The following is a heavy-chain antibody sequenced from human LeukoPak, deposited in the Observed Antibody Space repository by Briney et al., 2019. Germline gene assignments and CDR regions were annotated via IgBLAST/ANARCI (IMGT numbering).Heavy chain of an antibody. CDR1: GFTFSSYA. CDR3: ARHVVAVGFDY. J-gene: IGHJ4*02. CDR2: ISGSGSNT. V-gene: IGHV3-23*01. Sequence: PGGSLRLSCAASGFTFSSYAMSWVRQAPGKGLEWVSVISGSGSNTDYADSVKGRFTFSRDNSKNTLYLQMNSLRAEDTAVYYCARHVVAVGFDYWAQGTLVTVSS. D-gene: IGHD3-22*01.